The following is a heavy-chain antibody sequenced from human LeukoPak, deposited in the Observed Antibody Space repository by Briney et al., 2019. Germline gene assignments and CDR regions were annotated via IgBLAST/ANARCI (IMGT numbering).Heavy chain of an antibody. CDR2: ISGSGGST. Sequence: GGSLRLSCAASGFTFSSYAMNWVRQAPGKGLEWVSAISGSGGSTYYADSVKGRFTISRDNSKNTLYLQVNSLRAEDTAVYYCAKSRGIYDNSGWRTFDYWGQGTLVTVSS. D-gene: IGHD6-19*01. CDR3: AKSRGIYDNSGWRTFDY. J-gene: IGHJ4*02. V-gene: IGHV3-23*01. CDR1: GFTFSSYA.